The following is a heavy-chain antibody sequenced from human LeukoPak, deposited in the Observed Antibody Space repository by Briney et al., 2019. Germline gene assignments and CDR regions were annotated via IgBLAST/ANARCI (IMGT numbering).Heavy chain of an antibody. Sequence: PGGSLRLSCAASGFTFSSYSMNWVRQAPGKGLEWVSYISSSSSTIYYADSVKGRFTISRDNAKNSLYLQMNSLRAEDTAVYYCARDNHHFWSGYYQSDWFDPWGQGTLVTVSS. J-gene: IGHJ5*02. CDR3: ARDNHHFWSGYYQSDWFDP. CDR2: ISSSSSTI. D-gene: IGHD3-3*02. V-gene: IGHV3-48*01. CDR1: GFTFSSYS.